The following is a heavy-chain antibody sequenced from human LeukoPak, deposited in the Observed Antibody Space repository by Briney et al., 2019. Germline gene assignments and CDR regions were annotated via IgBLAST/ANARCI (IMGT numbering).Heavy chain of an antibody. J-gene: IGHJ6*02. CDR2: IIPIFGTA. D-gene: IGHD3-10*01. CDR1: GGTFSSYA. V-gene: IGHV1-69*13. CDR3: ARVALWFGAATRDYYYGMDV. Sequence: GASVKVSCKASGGTFSSYAISWVRQAPGQGLEWMGGIIPIFGTANYAQKFQRRVTITADESTSTAYMEPSSLRSEDTAVYYCARVALWFGAATRDYYYGMDVWGQGTTVTVSS.